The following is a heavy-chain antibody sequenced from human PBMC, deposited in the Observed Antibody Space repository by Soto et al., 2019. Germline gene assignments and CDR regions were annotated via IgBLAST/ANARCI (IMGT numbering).Heavy chain of an antibody. CDR3: AREDIVLVPAALPYNWFDP. V-gene: IGHV4-30-4*01. D-gene: IGHD2-2*01. Sequence: QVQLQESGPGLVKPSQTLSLTCTVSGGSISSGDYYWSWIRQPPGKGLERIWYIYYSGSTYYNPSLKSQVTISVNTSKNQYPLKLSSVPAADAAVYYCAREDIVLVPAALPYNWFDPWGQGTLVTVSS. CDR2: IYYSGST. J-gene: IGHJ5*02. CDR1: GGSISSGDYY.